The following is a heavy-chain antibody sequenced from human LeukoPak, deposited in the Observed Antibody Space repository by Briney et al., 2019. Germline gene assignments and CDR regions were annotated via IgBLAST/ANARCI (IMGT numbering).Heavy chain of an antibody. J-gene: IGHJ6*02. CDR2: MNPNSGNT. CDR1: GYTFTSYD. V-gene: IGHV1-8*01. Sequence: ASVTVSCKASGYTFTSYDINWVRQATGQGLEWMGWMNPNSGNTGYAQKFQGRVTMTRNTSISTAYMELSSLRSEDTAVYYCARGQKGYCSSTSCYMLGVWGQGTTVTVSS. D-gene: IGHD2-2*01. CDR3: ARGQKGYCSSTSCYMLGV.